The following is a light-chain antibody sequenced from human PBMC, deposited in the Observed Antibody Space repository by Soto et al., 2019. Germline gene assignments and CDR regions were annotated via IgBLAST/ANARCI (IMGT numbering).Light chain of an antibody. CDR2: QVS. CDR1: VSDVDGYNY. CDR3: MSYAGGNRFV. V-gene: IGLV2-8*01. J-gene: IGLJ1*01. Sequence: QSALTQPPSASGSPGQSVTISCAGTVSDVDGYNYVSWYQQHPGKVPQLMIYQVSKRPSGVPDRFSASKSDTTASLTISGLQAEDEGDYYCMSYAGGNRFVFGTGTKVTVL.